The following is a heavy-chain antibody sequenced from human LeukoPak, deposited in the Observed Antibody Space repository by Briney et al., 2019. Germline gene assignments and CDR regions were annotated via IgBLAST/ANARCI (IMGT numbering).Heavy chain of an antibody. J-gene: IGHJ6*02. CDR2: INHSGST. Sequence: KTSETLSLTCAVYGGSFSGYYWSWIRQPPGKGLEWIGEINHSGSTNYNPSLKSRVTVSLDTSKNQFSLQLNSVTPEDTAVYYCARTRVTMVRGVIIGGIYTDYYGMDVWGQGTTVTVSS. CDR3: ARTRVTMVRGVIIGGIYTDYYGMDV. V-gene: IGHV4-34*01. CDR1: GGSFSGYY. D-gene: IGHD3-10*01.